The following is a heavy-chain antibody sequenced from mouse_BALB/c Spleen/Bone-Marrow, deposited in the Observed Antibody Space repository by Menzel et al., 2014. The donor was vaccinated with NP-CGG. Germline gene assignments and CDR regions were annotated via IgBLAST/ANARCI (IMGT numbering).Heavy chain of an antibody. Sequence: EVQGVESGGGLVQPGGSLRLSCATSGFTFSDFNMEWVRQPPGKRLEWIAASRNKANDYTTEYSASVKGRFIVSRDTSQSILYLQMNAPRAEDTAIYYCARANWDYFDYWGQGTTLTVSS. CDR3: ARANWDYFDY. CDR1: GFTFSDFN. D-gene: IGHD4-1*01. CDR2: SRNKANDYTT. J-gene: IGHJ2*01. V-gene: IGHV7-1*02.